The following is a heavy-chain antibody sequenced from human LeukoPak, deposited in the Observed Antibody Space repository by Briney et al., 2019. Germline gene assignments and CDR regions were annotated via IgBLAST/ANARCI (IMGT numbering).Heavy chain of an antibody. CDR2: IYYTGST. Sequence: PSETLSLTCTVSGGSISSYYWNWIRQPPGKGLEWIGYIYYTGSTNYNPSLKSRVTISVDTSKNQFSLKLSSVAAADTAVYYCARDRRYFDLWGRGTLVTVSS. CDR1: GGSISSYY. V-gene: IGHV4-59*01. J-gene: IGHJ2*01. CDR3: ARDRRYFDL.